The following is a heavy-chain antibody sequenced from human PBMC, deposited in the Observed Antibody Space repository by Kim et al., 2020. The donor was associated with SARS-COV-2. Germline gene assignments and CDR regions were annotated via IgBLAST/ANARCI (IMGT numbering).Heavy chain of an antibody. CDR3: ARGSLLVPAAISYYYYYMDV. CDR1: GGSFSGYY. CDR2: INHSGST. V-gene: IGHV4-34*01. J-gene: IGHJ6*03. D-gene: IGHD2-2*01. Sequence: SETLSLTCAVYGGSFSGYYWSWLRQPPGKGLEWVGEINHSGSTNYNPSLKSRVTISVDTSKNQFSLKLSSVTAADTAVYYCARGSLLVPAAISYYYYYMDVWGKGTTVTVSS.